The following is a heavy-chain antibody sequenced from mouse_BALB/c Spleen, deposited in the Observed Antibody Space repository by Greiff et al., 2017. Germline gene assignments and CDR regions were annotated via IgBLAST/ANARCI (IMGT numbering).Heavy chain of an antibody. CDR2: IDPSDSYT. V-gene: IGHV1-69*02. Sequence: QVQLQQPGAELVKPGASVKLSCKASGYTFTSYWMHWVKQRPGQGLEWIGEIDPSDSYTNYNQKFKGKATLTVDKSSSTAYMQLSSLTSEDSAVYYCARLADGYYFDDWGQGTTLTVSS. D-gene: IGHD2-3*01. CDR3: ARLADGYYFDD. J-gene: IGHJ2*01. CDR1: GYTFTSYW.